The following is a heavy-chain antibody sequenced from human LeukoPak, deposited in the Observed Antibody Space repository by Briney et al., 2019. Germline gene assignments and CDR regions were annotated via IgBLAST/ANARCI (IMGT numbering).Heavy chain of an antibody. CDR2: MNPNSGNT. D-gene: IGHD2-2*01. CDR1: GYTFTSYD. J-gene: IGHJ4*02. V-gene: IGHV1-8*01. Sequence: ASVKVSCKASGYTFTSYDINWVRQATGQGLEWMGWMNPNSGNTGYAQKFQGRVTMTRNTSISTAYMELSSLRSEDTAVYYCARGRRYCSSTSCYMYYFDYWGQETLVTVSS. CDR3: ARGRRYCSSTSCYMYYFDY.